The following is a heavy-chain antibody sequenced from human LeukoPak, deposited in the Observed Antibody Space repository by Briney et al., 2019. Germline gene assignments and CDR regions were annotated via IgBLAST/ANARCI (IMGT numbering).Heavy chain of an antibody. CDR1: GGSISSGGYY. CDR2: IYYSGST. D-gene: IGHD2-2*02. Sequence: SETLSLTCTVSGGSISSGGYYWSWIRQHPGKGLEWIGYIYYSGSTYYNPSLKSRVTISVDTSKNQFSLKLSSVTAADTAVYYCARARGLPAAINYWGQGTLVTVSS. V-gene: IGHV4-31*03. CDR3: ARARGLPAAINY. J-gene: IGHJ4*02.